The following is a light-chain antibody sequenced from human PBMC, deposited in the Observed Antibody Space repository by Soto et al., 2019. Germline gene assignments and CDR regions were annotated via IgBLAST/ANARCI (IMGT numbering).Light chain of an antibody. CDR1: NIGSKS. CDR2: DDR. Sequence: SYVLTQPPSVSVAPGQTAKITCGGNNIGSKSVHWYQQKPGQAPVLVVYDDRERPSGIPDRFYGSNSGNTATLTISRVEAGDEADYYCQVWQRSTDEVVFGGGTKLTVL. J-gene: IGLJ2*01. CDR3: QVWQRSTDEVV. V-gene: IGLV3-21*02.